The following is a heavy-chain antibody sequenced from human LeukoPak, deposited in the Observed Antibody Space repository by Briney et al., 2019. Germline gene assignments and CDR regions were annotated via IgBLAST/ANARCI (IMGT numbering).Heavy chain of an antibody. V-gene: IGHV3-23*01. CDR2: ISDSGGST. CDR1: GFTFSSYA. CDR3: AKKAGAFYYYGMDV. J-gene: IGHJ6*02. Sequence: PGGSLRLSCAAAGFTFSSYAMSWVRQAPGKGLEWVSVISDSGGSTYFADSVKGRFTISRDNSKNTLYLQMNSLRAEDTAVYYCAKKAGAFYYYGMDVWGQGTTVTVSS.